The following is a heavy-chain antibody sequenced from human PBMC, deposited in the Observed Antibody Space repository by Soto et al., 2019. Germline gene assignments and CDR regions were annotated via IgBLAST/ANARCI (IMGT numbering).Heavy chain of an antibody. D-gene: IGHD6-6*01. J-gene: IGHJ4*02. CDR1: GFTFSSYA. CDR3: AATGSSSTFDC. Sequence: EVQLLESGGGLVQPGESLRLSCAASGFTFSSYAMSWVRQAPGKGLEWVSVISGSDDSTYYADSVKGRFTISRDNSKNTLYLQMNSLRAEDTAVYYCAATGSSSTFDCWGQGTLVTVSS. CDR2: ISGSDDST. V-gene: IGHV3-23*01.